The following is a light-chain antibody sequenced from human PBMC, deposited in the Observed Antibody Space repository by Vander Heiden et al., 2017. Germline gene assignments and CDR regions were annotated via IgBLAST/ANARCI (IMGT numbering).Light chain of an antibody. Sequence: DIQMTQFPSSLSASVGDRVTITCRASQSISSYLNWYQQKPGKAPKLLIYAASSLQSGVPSRFSGSGSGTDFTLTISRLQPEDFATYYCQQSDSTLYTFGQGTKLEIK. CDR3: QQSDSTLYT. CDR2: AAS. CDR1: QSISSY. V-gene: IGKV1-39*01. J-gene: IGKJ2*01.